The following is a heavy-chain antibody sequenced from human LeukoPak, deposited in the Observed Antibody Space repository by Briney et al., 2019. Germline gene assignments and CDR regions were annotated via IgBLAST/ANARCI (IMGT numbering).Heavy chain of an antibody. D-gene: IGHD1-26*01. J-gene: IGHJ6*02. V-gene: IGHV3-23*01. Sequence: PGGSLRLSCAASGFTFSKYAMSWVRQAPGKGLEWVSGISGSGTNTYYADSVKGRFTISRDNSKNTLYLQMNSLRAEDTAVYYCAKARGIRYYYGMDVWGQGTTVTVSS. CDR1: GFTFSKYA. CDR3: AKARGIRYYYGMDV. CDR2: ISGSGTNT.